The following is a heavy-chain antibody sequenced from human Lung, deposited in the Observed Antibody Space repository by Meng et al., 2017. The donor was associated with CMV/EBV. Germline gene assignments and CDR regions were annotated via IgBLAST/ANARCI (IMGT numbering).Heavy chain of an antibody. Sequence: ASVKVSXKPSGYTFSAYQMHWIRQAPGHGLEWMGWINPSSGVTRSAPKYQGRVTMTSDRYSTAYLELTSLTSDDTAFYYCARFGGAPVGSTPPDYWGQGTLVTVSS. D-gene: IGHD1-26*01. CDR3: ARFGGAPVGSTPPDY. J-gene: IGHJ4*02. CDR1: GYTFSAYQ. V-gene: IGHV1-2*02. CDR2: INPSSGVT.